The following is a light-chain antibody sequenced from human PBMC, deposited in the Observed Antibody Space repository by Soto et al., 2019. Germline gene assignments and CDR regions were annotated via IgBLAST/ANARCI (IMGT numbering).Light chain of an antibody. CDR1: SSNIGAGYD. V-gene: IGLV1-40*01. Sequence: QSVLTQPPSVSGAPGQRVTISCTGSSSNIGAGYDVHWYQQLPGTAPKLLIYGNSNRPSEVPDRFSGSKSGTSASLAITGLQAEDEADYYCQSYDSSLSGWVFGGGTKLT. CDR3: QSYDSSLSGWV. CDR2: GNS. J-gene: IGLJ3*02.